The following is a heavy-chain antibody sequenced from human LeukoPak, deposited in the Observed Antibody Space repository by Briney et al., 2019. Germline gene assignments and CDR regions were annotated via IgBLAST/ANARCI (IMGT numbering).Heavy chain of an antibody. Sequence: SVKVSCKASGGTFSSYAISWVRQAPGQGLEWMGGIIPIFGTANYAQKFQGRVTITADKSTSTAYMELSSLRSEDTAVYYCASYSSSWPYYFDYWGQGTLVTVSS. V-gene: IGHV1-69*06. J-gene: IGHJ4*02. D-gene: IGHD6-13*01. CDR3: ASYSSSWPYYFDY. CDR1: GGTFSSYA. CDR2: IIPIFGTA.